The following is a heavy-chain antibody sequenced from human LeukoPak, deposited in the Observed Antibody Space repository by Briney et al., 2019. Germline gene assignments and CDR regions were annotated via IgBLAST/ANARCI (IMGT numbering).Heavy chain of an antibody. J-gene: IGHJ5*02. V-gene: IGHV1-18*01. D-gene: IGHD3-10*01. CDR3: ARGGTYYYGSGSPNWFDP. CDR1: GYTFTSYG. Sequence: GASVKVSCKASGYTFTSYGISWVRQAPGQGLEWMGWISAYNGNTNYAQKLQGRVTMTTDPSTSTAYMELRSLRSDDTAVYYCARGGTYYYGSGSPNWFDPWGQGTLVTVSS. CDR2: ISAYNGNT.